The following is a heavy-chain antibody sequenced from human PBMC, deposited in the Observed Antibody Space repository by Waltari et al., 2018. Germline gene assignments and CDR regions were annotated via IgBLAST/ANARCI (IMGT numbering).Heavy chain of an antibody. D-gene: IGHD3-10*01. CDR1: GGSISSSSYY. V-gene: IGHV4-39*01. Sequence: QLQLQESGPGLVKPSETLSLTCTVSGGSISSSSYYWGWIRQPPGKGLEWVGSNYYSGCTYYYPALKRRVTISVDTSKNQFSLKLSSVTAADTAVYYCARHAPYGSGSYYRPFDYWGQGTLVTVSS. CDR3: ARHAPYGSGSYYRPFDY. CDR2: NYYSGCT. J-gene: IGHJ4*02.